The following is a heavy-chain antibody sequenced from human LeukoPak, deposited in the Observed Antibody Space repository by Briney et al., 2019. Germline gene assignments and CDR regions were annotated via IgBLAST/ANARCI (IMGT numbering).Heavy chain of an antibody. Sequence: SQTLSLTSAISGDSVSSINGAWNWIRQSPSRGLEWLGRTYYRSKWYNDYVESMKGRITISPDTSKNQFSLHLNSVTPEDTAVYYCARDLGNTGWYTFDYWGQGTLVTVSS. CDR2: TYYRSKWYN. CDR1: GDSVSSINGA. V-gene: IGHV6-1*01. D-gene: IGHD6-19*01. J-gene: IGHJ4*02. CDR3: ARDLGNTGWYTFDY.